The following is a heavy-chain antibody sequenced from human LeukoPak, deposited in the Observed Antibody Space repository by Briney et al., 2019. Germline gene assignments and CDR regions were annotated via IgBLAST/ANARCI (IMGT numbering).Heavy chain of an antibody. CDR3: ARPAETYSSPYYYMDV. CDR2: ISYDGSNK. J-gene: IGHJ6*03. V-gene: IGHV3-30-3*01. CDR1: GFTFSSYA. Sequence: GGSLRLSCAASGFTFSSYAMHWVRQAPGKGLEWVAVISYDGSNKYYADSVKGRFTISRDNSKNTLYLQMNSLRAEDTAVYYCARPAETYSSPYYYMDVWGKGTTVTVSS. D-gene: IGHD6-13*01.